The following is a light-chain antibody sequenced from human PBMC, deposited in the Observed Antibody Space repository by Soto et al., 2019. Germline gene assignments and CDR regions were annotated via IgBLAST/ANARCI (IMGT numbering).Light chain of an antibody. J-gene: IGKJ4*01. CDR1: QDIINY. Sequence: DIQMTQSPSSLSASVGDRVTITCQASQDIINYLNWYQQIPGKAPKLLIYEASSLEPGVPSRFSGCGSVTHFTFTISSLQPEDFATYYCQHYFNLPLTFGGGTKVEVK. CDR3: QHYFNLPLT. V-gene: IGKV1-33*01. CDR2: EAS.